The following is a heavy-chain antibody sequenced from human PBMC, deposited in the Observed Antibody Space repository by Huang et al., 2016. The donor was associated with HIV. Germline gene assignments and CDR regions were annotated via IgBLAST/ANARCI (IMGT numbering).Heavy chain of an antibody. D-gene: IGHD2-8*02. CDR2: IDYSGAP. Sequence: QLQLQESGPGLVKPSETLSLTCTVSGGPISNSSHYWGWIRQPPGKGREWIGSIDYSGAPHHNPSLKSRVTMSVDASKSQISLNLISVTAADTALYYCVGYCTGGTCFEAFDIWGQGTRVTVSS. J-gene: IGHJ3*02. V-gene: IGHV4-39*01. CDR1: GGPISNSSHY. CDR3: VGYCTGGTCFEAFDI.